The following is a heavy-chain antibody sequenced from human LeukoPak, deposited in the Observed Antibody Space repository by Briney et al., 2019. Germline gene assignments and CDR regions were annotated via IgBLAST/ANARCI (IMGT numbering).Heavy chain of an antibody. CDR3: AREWQGGIAAAGTRIEGDY. Sequence: GGSLRLSCAVSGFSVSGYWMTWVRQAPGKGLEWVANIKQDGSEKNYVDSAKGRFTISRDNAENSLFLQMNSLRVEDTAVYYCAREWQGGIAAAGTRIEGDYWGQGTLVAVSS. J-gene: IGHJ4*02. CDR2: IKQDGSEK. CDR1: GFSVSGYW. V-gene: IGHV3-7*01. D-gene: IGHD6-13*01.